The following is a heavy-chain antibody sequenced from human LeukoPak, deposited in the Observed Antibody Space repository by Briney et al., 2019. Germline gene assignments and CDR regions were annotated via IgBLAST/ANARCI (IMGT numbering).Heavy chain of an antibody. V-gene: IGHV3-48*04. J-gene: IGHJ4*02. CDR1: GFTFSSYS. Sequence: GGSLRLSCTASGFTFSSYSMNWVRQAPGRGLEWVSYISSSGSTIYYADSVKGRFTISRDNAKNSLYLQMNSLRAEDTAVYYCARGGLNRGTFDYWGQGTLVTVSS. CDR2: ISSSGSTI. D-gene: IGHD1-1*01. CDR3: ARGGLNRGTFDY.